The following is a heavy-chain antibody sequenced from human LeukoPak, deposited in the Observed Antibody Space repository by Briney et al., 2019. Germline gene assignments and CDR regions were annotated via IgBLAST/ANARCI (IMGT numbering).Heavy chain of an antibody. Sequence: ASVKVSCKASGYTFTGYYMHWVRQAPGQGLEWMGWINPNSGGTNYVQKFQGRVTMTTDTSISTGYMELSRLRSDDTDVYYCARPTYTSCSRYFFDYWGQGNLVTVSS. CDR2: INPNSGGT. J-gene: IGHJ4*02. D-gene: IGHD6-25*01. CDR3: ARPTYTSCSRYFFDY. CDR1: GYTFTGYY. V-gene: IGHV1-2*02.